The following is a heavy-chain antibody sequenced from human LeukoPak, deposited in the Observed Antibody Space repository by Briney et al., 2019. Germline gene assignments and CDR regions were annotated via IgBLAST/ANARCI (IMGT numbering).Heavy chain of an antibody. J-gene: IGHJ4*02. V-gene: IGHV4-59*01. CDR2: IYYSGST. Sequence: SETLSLTCTVSGGSISSYYWSWIRQPPGKGLEWIGYIYYSGSTNYNPSLKSRVTISVDTSKNQFSLQLSSVTAADTAVYYCARRREILWFGELSGTFDYWGQGTLVTVSS. CDR3: ARRREILWFGELSGTFDY. CDR1: GGSISSYY. D-gene: IGHD3-10*01.